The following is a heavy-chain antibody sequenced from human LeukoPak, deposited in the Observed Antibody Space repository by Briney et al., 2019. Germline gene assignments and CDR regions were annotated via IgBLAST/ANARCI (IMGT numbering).Heavy chain of an antibody. CDR1: GFTFSSYG. J-gene: IGHJ6*03. V-gene: IGHV3-30*02. CDR2: IRYDGSNK. CDR3: AKDPHYDFWSGTAGYMDV. Sequence: PGGSLRLSCAASGFTFSSYGMHWVRHAPGKGLEWVAFIRYDGSNKYYADSVKGRFTISRDNSKNTLYLQMNSLRAEDTAVYYCAKDPHYDFWSGTAGYMDVWGKGTTVTVSS. D-gene: IGHD3-3*01.